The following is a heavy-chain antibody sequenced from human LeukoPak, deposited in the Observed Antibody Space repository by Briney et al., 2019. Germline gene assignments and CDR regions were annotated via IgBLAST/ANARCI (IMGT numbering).Heavy chain of an antibody. CDR2: IYYSGST. D-gene: IGHD1-26*01. Sequence: SETLSLTCTVSGGSISSSSYYWGWIRQPPGKGLEWIGSIYYSGSTYYNPSLKSRVTISVDTSKNQFSLELISVTAADTAMYYCASTYSLYDAFDIWGQGTMVTVSS. V-gene: IGHV4-39*07. J-gene: IGHJ3*02. CDR1: GGSISSSSYY. CDR3: ASTYSLYDAFDI.